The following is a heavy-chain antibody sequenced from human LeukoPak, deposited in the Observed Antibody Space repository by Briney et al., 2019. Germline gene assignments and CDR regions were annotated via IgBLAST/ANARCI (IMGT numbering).Heavy chain of an antibody. CDR1: GFSFGPYA. V-gene: IGHV3-23*01. J-gene: IGHJ4*02. CDR3: AKDPSTYSSSWYD. CDR2: ISGSGVGT. Sequence: GGSLRLPCVASGFSFGPYAMSWVRQAPGKGLEWVSTISGSGVGTSYADSVKGRFTISRDNSKNTLYLQMNSLRAEDTAVYYCAKDPSTYSSSWYDWGQGTLVTVSS. D-gene: IGHD6-13*01.